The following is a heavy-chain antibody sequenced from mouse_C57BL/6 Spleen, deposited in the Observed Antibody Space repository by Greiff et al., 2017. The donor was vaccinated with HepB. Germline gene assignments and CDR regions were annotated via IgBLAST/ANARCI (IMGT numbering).Heavy chain of an antibody. J-gene: IGHJ3*01. CDR1: GYTFTSYW. V-gene: IGHV1-59*01. CDR2: TDPSDSYT. D-gene: IGHD1-1*01. Sequence: QVQLQQPGAELVRPGTSVKLSCKASGYTFTSYWMHWVKQRPGQGLEWIGVTDPSDSYTNYNQKFKGKATLTVDTSSSTAYMQLSSLTSEDSAVYCCARVPYYGSSPFAYWGQGTLVTVSA. CDR3: ARVPYYGSSPFAY.